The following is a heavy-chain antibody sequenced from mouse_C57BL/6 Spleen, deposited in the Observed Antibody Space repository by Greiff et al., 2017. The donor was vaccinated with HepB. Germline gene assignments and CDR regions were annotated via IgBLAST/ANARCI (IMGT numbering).Heavy chain of an antibody. V-gene: IGHV1-39*01. CDR1: GYSFTDYN. D-gene: IGHD2-2*01. J-gene: IGHJ3*01. CDR2: INPNYGTT. Sequence: EVQLQQSGPELVKPGASVKISCKASGYSFTDYNMNWVKQSNGKSLEWIGVINPNYGTTSYNQKFKGKATLTVDQSSSTAYMQLNSLTPEDSAVYYCANERDYGYDGPWFAYWGQGTLVTVSA. CDR3: ANERDYGYDGPWFAY.